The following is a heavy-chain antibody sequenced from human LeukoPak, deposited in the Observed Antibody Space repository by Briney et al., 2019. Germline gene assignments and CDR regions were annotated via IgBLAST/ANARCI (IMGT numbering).Heavy chain of an antibody. CDR3: TRDAFYENYYFDY. V-gene: IGHV3-49*04. CDR1: GFTFGDYA. CDR2: IRSKAYGGTT. Sequence: GGSLRLSCTASGFTFGDYAMSWVRQAPGKGLEWVGFIRSKAYGGTTEYAASVKGRFTISRDDSKSIAYLQMNSLKTEDTAVYYCTRDAFYENYYFDYWGQGTLVTVSS. D-gene: IGHD2/OR15-2a*01. J-gene: IGHJ4*02.